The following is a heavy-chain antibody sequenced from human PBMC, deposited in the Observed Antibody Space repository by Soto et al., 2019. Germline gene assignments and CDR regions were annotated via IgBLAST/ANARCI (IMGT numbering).Heavy chain of an antibody. Sequence: QVQLVQSGAEVKKPGSSVKVSCKASGGTFSSYAISWVRQAPGQGLEWMGGIIPIFGTANYAQKFQGRVTITADESTSTAYMELSSLRSEDTAVYYCARASTLFPQTPPPMYYYYGMDVWGQGTTVTVSS. CDR3: ARASTLFPQTPPPMYYYYGMDV. J-gene: IGHJ6*02. D-gene: IGHD2-21*01. CDR1: GGTFSSYA. V-gene: IGHV1-69*01. CDR2: IIPIFGTA.